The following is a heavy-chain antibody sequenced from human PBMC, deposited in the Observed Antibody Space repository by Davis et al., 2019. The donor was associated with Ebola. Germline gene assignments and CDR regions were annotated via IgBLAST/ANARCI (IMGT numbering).Heavy chain of an antibody. J-gene: IGHJ5*02. CDR2: ISAYNGNT. CDR3: ARAPRYTIAAAGTWFDP. D-gene: IGHD6-13*01. CDR1: GYTFTSYG. Sequence: ASVKVSCKASGYTFTSYGISWVRQAPGQGLEWMGWISAYNGNTNYAQKLQGRVTMTRDTSTSTVYMELSSLRSEDTAVYYCARAPRYTIAAAGTWFDPWGQGTLVTVSS. V-gene: IGHV1-18*01.